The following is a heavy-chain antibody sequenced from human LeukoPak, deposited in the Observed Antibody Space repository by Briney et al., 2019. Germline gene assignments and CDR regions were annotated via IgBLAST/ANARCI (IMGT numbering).Heavy chain of an antibody. CDR2: IYYSGST. V-gene: IGHV4-59*01. J-gene: IGHJ6*02. CDR3: ARARGEYYYYGMDV. D-gene: IGHD3-16*01. Sequence: SETLSLTCTVSGGSISSYYWSWIRQPPGKGLEWIGYIYYSGSTNYNPSLKSRVTISVATSKNQFSLKLSSVTAADTAVYYCARARGEYYYYGMDVWGQGTTVTVSS. CDR1: GGSISSYY.